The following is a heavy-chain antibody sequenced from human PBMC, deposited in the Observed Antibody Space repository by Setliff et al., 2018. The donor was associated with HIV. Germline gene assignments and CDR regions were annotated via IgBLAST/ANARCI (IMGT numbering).Heavy chain of an antibody. CDR2: IYYSGRT. Sequence: PSETLSLTCTVSGGSIISGDHYWSWIRQPPGKGLEWIDYIYYSGRTYYNPSLKSRVTISVDKPKNQFSLKLNSVTAADTAMYYCARRGDSSGYYDGFDVWGQGTKVTVSS. D-gene: IGHD3-22*01. CDR1: GGSIISGDHY. J-gene: IGHJ3*01. V-gene: IGHV4-30-4*08. CDR3: ARRGDSSGYYDGFDV.